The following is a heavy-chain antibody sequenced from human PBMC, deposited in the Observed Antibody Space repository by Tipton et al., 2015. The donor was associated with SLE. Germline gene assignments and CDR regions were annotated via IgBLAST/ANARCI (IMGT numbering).Heavy chain of an antibody. CDR3: ASESVPVDSSSWYNYYYYGMDV. V-gene: IGHV4-59*11. J-gene: IGHJ6*02. D-gene: IGHD6-13*01. Sequence: TLSLTCTVSGASISNHYWSWIRQPPGKGLEWIGLIYYSGSTNYNPSLKSRVTISVDTSKNQFSLKLSSVTAADTAVYYCASESVPVDSSSWYNYYYYGMDVWGQGTTVTVSS. CDR2: IYYSGST. CDR1: GASISNHY.